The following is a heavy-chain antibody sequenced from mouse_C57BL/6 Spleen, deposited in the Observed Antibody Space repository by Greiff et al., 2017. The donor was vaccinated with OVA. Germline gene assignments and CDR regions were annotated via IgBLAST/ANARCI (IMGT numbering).Heavy chain of an antibody. CDR2: INPGSGGT. V-gene: IGHV1-54*01. J-gene: IGHJ2*01. CDR1: GYAFTNYL. Sequence: QVQLKESGAELVRPGTSVKVSCKASGYAFTNYLIEWVKQRPGQGLEWIGVINPGSGGTNYNEKFKGKATLTADKSSSTAYMQLSSLTSEDSAVYSCARQGFFITLDYWGQGTTLTVSS. CDR3: ARQGFFITLDY. D-gene: IGHD1-1*01.